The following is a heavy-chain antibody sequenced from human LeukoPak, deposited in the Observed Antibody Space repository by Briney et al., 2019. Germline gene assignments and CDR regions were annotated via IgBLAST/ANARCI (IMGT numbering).Heavy chain of an antibody. Sequence: GGSLRLSCAASGFTFGNHAMHWVRQAPGMGLEWVAVISYEASNKYYADSVKGRFTISRDNSKNTLFLQMNSLRAEDTALYYCAKGSSGYFVDLWGQGTLVTVSS. V-gene: IGHV3-30*07. D-gene: IGHD3-22*01. CDR1: GFTFGNHA. CDR3: AKGSSGYFVDL. J-gene: IGHJ5*02. CDR2: ISYEASNK.